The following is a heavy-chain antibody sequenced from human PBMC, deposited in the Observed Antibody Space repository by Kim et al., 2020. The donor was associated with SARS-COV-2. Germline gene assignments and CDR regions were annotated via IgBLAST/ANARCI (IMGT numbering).Heavy chain of an antibody. CDR3: ARGDISDYNWFDP. D-gene: IGHD3-9*01. J-gene: IGHJ5*02. Sequence: GGSLRLSCAASGFTFSSYGMHWVRQAPGKGLEWVAVIWYDGSNKYYADSVKGRFTISRDNSKNTLYLQMNSLRAEDTAVYYCARGDISDYNWFDPWGQGTLVTVSS. CDR2: IWYDGSNK. V-gene: IGHV3-33*01. CDR1: GFTFSSYG.